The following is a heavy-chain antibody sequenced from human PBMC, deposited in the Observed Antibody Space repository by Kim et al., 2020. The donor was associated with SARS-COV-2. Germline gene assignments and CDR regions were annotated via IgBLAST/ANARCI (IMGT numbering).Heavy chain of an antibody. J-gene: IGHJ4*02. Sequence: GGSLRLSCAASGFTFSDYAMSWVRQAPGKGLEWVSAVSASAGNTYYSDSVKGRFTISRDNSKNTLYLQMNSLRAEDTDVYYCAKDRRRGDGYNYNYFDFWGQGTLVTVSS. CDR3: AKDRRRGDGYNYNYFDF. CDR1: GFTFSDYA. CDR2: VSASAGNT. V-gene: IGHV3-23*01. D-gene: IGHD5-12*01.